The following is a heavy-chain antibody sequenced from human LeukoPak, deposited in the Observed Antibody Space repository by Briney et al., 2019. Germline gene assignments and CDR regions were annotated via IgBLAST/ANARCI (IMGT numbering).Heavy chain of an antibody. CDR3: ARERYYDSSLDY. D-gene: IGHD3-22*01. Sequence: GSLRLSCAAAGFTFSSYGMHWVRQAPGKGLEWVAFIRYDGSNKYYADSVKGRFTISRDNSKNTLYPQMNSLRAEDTAVYYCARERYYDSSLDYWGQGTLVTVSS. V-gene: IGHV3-30*02. CDR2: IRYDGSNK. J-gene: IGHJ4*02. CDR1: GFTFSSYG.